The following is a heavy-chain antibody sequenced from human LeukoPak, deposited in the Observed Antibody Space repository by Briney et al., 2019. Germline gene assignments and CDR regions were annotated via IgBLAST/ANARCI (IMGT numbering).Heavy chain of an antibody. CDR2: INPNSGGT. Sequence: GASVKVSCKASGYTFTGYYMHWVRQAPGQGLEWMGWINPNSGGTNCAQKFQGRVTMTRDTSISTAYMELSRLRSDDTAVYYCARSGRIVEATTLYYYYYGMDVWGQGTTVTVSS. J-gene: IGHJ6*02. V-gene: IGHV1-2*02. CDR1: GYTFTGYY. D-gene: IGHD1-26*01. CDR3: ARSGRIVEATTLYYYYYGMDV.